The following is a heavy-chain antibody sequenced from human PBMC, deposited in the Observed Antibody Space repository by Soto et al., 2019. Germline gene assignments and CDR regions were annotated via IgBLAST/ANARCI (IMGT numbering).Heavy chain of an antibody. CDR2: LNTYGNT. CDR3: GRESGETWVYEAS. Sequence: SSETLSLTCTVSGGSISSYRWSWIRQPAGKGLEWIGRLNTYGNTHYNPSLKSRVTVSVDTSRNQFFLTLRSVTAADSAVYHCGRESGETWVYEASWGQGTTVTVYS. D-gene: IGHD1-26*01. CDR1: GGSISSYR. V-gene: IGHV4-4*07. J-gene: IGHJ5*02.